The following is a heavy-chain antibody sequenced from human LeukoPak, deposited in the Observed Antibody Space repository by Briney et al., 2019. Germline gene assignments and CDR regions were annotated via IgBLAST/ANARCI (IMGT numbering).Heavy chain of an antibody. Sequence: GGSLRLSCAASGFSFSTYSMSWVRQVPGKGLEWVSVISDTGATKFYADSVKGRFTISRDNSKNTLYLQMNSLRAEDTAVYYCATDRGYSSFDYWGQGTLVTVSS. J-gene: IGHJ4*02. V-gene: IGHV3-23*01. CDR1: GFSFSTYS. CDR3: ATDRGYSSFDY. D-gene: IGHD3-22*01. CDR2: ISDTGATK.